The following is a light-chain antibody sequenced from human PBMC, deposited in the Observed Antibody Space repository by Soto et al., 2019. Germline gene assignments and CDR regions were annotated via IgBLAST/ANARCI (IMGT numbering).Light chain of an antibody. CDR3: QSYDSSLSGYG. V-gene: IGLV1-40*01. CDR2: GNS. J-gene: IGLJ3*02. CDR1: SSKIGAGYD. Sequence: QAVLTQPPSVSGAPGQRVTISCTGSSSKIGAGYDVHWYQHLPGTAPKLLIYGNSNRPSGVPDRFSGSKSGTSASLAITGLHAEDEADYYCQSYDSSLSGYGFGGGTKLTV.